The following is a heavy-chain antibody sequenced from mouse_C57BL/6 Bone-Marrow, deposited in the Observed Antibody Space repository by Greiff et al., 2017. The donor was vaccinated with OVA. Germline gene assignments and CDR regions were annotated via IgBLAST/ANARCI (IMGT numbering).Heavy chain of an antibody. CDR1: GYTFTDYY. D-gene: IGHD2-1*01. CDR3: ARGNYGNFYYYAMDY. V-gene: IGHV1-76*01. Sequence: QVQLQQSGAELVRPGASVKLSCKASGYTFTDYYINWVKQRPGQGLEWIARIYPGSGNTYYNEKFKGKATLTAEKSSSTAYMKLSSLTSEDSAVYFCARGNYGNFYYYAMDYWGQGTSVTVSS. J-gene: IGHJ4*01. CDR2: IYPGSGNT.